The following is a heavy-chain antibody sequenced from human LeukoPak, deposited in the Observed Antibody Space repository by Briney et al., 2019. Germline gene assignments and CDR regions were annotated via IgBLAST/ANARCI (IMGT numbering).Heavy chain of an antibody. CDR1: GFRFSDHT. J-gene: IGHJ4*02. Sequence: GGSLRLPCAASGFRFSDHTMNWVRQAPGKGLEWVSSIGGTNGAIFYADSVKGRFTISRDNVENSLSLQMNSLRAEDTAVYYCTRDRSYSDFDYWGQGTLVTVSS. CDR3: TRDRSYSDFDY. D-gene: IGHD3-10*01. V-gene: IGHV3-21*01. CDR2: IGGTNGAI.